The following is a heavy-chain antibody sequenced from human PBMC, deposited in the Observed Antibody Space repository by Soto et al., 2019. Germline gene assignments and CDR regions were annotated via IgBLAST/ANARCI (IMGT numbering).Heavy chain of an antibody. Sequence: SETLSLTCAVYGGSFSGYYWSWIRQPPGKGLEWIGEINHSGSTNYNPSLKSRVTISVDTSKNQFSLKLSSVTAADTAVYYCASNYDILTGYFGYWGQGTLVTVSS. CDR2: INHSGST. J-gene: IGHJ4*02. CDR1: GGSFSGYY. CDR3: ASNYDILTGYFGY. V-gene: IGHV4-34*01. D-gene: IGHD3-9*01.